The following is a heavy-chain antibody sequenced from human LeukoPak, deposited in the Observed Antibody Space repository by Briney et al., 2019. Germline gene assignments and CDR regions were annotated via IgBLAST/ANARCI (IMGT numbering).Heavy chain of an antibody. CDR1: GFTFSSYG. V-gene: IGHV3-23*01. D-gene: IGHD5-18*01. CDR2: ISGSGGST. Sequence: PGGSLRLSCAASGFTFSSYGMSWVRQAPGKGLEWVSGISGSGGSTYYADSVKGRFTISRDNSKNTLYLQMNSLRAEDTAVYYCAKDLSDPVMVIDSWGQGTLVTVS. CDR3: AKDLSDPVMVIDS. J-gene: IGHJ4*02.